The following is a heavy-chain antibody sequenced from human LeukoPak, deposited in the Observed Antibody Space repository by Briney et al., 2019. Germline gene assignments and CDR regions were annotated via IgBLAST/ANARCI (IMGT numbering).Heavy chain of an antibody. CDR3: ARNNEMGAYNNWFDP. V-gene: IGHV4-59*01. D-gene: IGHD3-16*01. CDR2: IYYSGST. CDR1: GGSISSYY. J-gene: IGHJ5*02. Sequence: SGTLSLTCTVSGGSISSYYWSWIRQPPGKGLEWIGYIYYSGSTNYNPSLKSRVTISVDTSKNQFSLKLSSVTAADTAVYYCARNNEMGAYNNWFDPWGQGTLVTVSS.